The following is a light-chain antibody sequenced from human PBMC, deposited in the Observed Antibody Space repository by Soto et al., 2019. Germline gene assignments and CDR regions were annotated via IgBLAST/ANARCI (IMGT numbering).Light chain of an antibody. CDR1: QSVSTS. Sequence: EVVMTQSPATLSVSPGERATLSCRASQSVSTSLAWYQHKPVQAPRLLIFGAFARATGIPARFSGGGSGTEFTLTISSLQSEDFAVYYCQQYNNWPLLTFGGGTKVEIK. CDR2: GAF. CDR3: QQYNNWPLLT. V-gene: IGKV3D-15*01. J-gene: IGKJ4*01.